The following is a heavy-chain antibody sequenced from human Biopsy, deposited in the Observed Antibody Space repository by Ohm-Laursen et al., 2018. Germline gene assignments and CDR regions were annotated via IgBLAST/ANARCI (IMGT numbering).Heavy chain of an antibody. CDR1: GYSISSDYR. CDR2: IFKDGNT. J-gene: IGHJ4*02. Sequence: GTLSLTWPVSGYSISSDYRWGWIRQAPGKTLEWLGNIFKDGNTHYNPSLRSRLIISIDTSKNQFSLMMTSVSGADTAVYFCARVGSGWAPFDKWGPGTLVTVSS. CDR3: ARVGSGWAPFDK. V-gene: IGHV4-38-2*02. D-gene: IGHD6-19*01.